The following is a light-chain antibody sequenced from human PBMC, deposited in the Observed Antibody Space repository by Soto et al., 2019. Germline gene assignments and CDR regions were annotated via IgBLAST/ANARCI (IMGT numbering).Light chain of an antibody. Sequence: QSVLTQPPSVSAAPGQKVTISCSGSGSNIGSNSVSWYQQLPGTAPKLLIYDNNKRPSGIPDRFSGSKSGTSATLGITGLQTGDEADYYCGTWDSSLSVIYVFGTGTKLTVL. J-gene: IGLJ1*01. CDR2: DNN. CDR1: GSNIGSNS. CDR3: GTWDSSLSVIYV. V-gene: IGLV1-51*01.